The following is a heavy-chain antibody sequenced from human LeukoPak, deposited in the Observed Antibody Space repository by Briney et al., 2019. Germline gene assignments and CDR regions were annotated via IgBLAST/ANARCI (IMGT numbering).Heavy chain of an antibody. V-gene: IGHV1-69*04. D-gene: IGHD3-3*01. CDR1: GGTFSSYA. CDR3: ARDDYDFWSGYYGFDY. CDR2: IIPILGIA. J-gene: IGHJ4*02. Sequence: AASVKVSCKASGGTFSSYAISWVRQAPGQGLEWMGRIIPILGIANYAQKFQGRVTITADKSTSTAYMELSSPRSEDTAVYYCARDDYDFWSGYYGFDYWGQGTLVTVSS.